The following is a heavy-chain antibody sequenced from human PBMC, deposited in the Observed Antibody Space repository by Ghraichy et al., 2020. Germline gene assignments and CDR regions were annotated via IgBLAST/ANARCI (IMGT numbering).Heavy chain of an antibody. J-gene: IGHJ4*02. V-gene: IGHV1-46*01. CDR1: GYSFGKSN. Sequence: ASVKVSCKASGYSFGKSNMHWVQQAPGQGLEWMGIIDPRGRDTNYAQKFQGRLIMTWDMSTTTAYMELSSLKSQDTAVYYCARDNNNWSVDYWGQGTLVTVSS. D-gene: IGHD1-1*01. CDR2: IDPRGRDT. CDR3: ARDNNNWSVDY.